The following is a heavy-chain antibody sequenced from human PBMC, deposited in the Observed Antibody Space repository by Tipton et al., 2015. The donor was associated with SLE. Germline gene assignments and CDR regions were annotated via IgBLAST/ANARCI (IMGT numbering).Heavy chain of an antibody. D-gene: IGHD3-22*01. Sequence: SPSFQGQVTISADKSISTAYLQWSSLKASDTAMYYCARLSYYDISGYLDYWGQGTLVTVSS. J-gene: IGHJ4*02. V-gene: IGHV5-51*01. CDR3: ARLSYYDISGYLDY.